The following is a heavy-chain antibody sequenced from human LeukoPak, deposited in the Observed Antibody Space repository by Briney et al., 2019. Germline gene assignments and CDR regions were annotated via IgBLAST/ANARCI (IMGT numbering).Heavy chain of an antibody. CDR1: YSFXXYW. CDR3: AXXYXXXXNDY. CDR2: IYPGDSDT. V-gene: IGHV5-51*01. Sequence: YSFXXYWIGWVRQMPGKGLEWMGIIYPGDSDTRYSPSFQGQVTISADKSISTAYLQWSSMEASDTAMDYCAXXYXXXXNDYWGXGXLVTVSS. J-gene: IGHJ4*02.